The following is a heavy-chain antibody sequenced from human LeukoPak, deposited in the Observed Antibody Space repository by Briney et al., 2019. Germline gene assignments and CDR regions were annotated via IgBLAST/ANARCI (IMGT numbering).Heavy chain of an antibody. CDR1: GVSFSGYY. Sequence: KPSETLSLTCAVYGVSFSGYYWSWIRQPPGKGLEWIGEINHSGSTNYNPSLKSRVTISVDTSKNQFSLKLSSVTAADTAVYYCARGRFGLRFLEWLLKFDSWGQGTLVTVSS. J-gene: IGHJ5*01. CDR2: INHSGST. D-gene: IGHD3-3*01. V-gene: IGHV4-34*01. CDR3: ARGRFGLRFLEWLLKFDS.